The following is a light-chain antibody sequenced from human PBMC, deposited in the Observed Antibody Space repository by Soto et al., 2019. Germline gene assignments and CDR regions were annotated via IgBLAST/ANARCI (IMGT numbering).Light chain of an antibody. Sequence: LTQPASVSGSPGQSITISCTGTSSDVGGYNYVSWYQQHPGKAPKLMIYEVSNRPSGVSNRFSGSKSGNTASLTISGLQAEDEADYYCSSYTSSSTLDVFGTGTKVTV. CDR1: SSDVGGYNY. CDR3: SSYTSSSTLDV. J-gene: IGLJ1*01. V-gene: IGLV2-14*01. CDR2: EVS.